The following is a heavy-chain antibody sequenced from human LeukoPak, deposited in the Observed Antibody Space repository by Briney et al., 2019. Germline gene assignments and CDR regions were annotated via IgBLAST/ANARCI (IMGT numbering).Heavy chain of an antibody. D-gene: IGHD6-13*01. Sequence: PSETLSLTCTVSGGSISSSSYYWGWIRQPPGKGLEWIGSIYYSGSTYYNPSLKSRVTISVDTSKNQFSLKLSSVTAADTAVYYCARGSSIAAAGNYWGQGTLVTVSS. J-gene: IGHJ4*02. CDR3: ARGSSIAAAGNY. V-gene: IGHV4-39*07. CDR2: IYYSGST. CDR1: GGSISSSSYY.